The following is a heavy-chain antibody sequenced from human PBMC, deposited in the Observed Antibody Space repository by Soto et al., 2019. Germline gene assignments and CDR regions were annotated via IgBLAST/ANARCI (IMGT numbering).Heavy chain of an antibody. J-gene: IGHJ6*02. CDR1: GFTFSSYA. CDR2: ISGSGGST. D-gene: IGHD3-10*01. CDR3: AKEMVRGVIIYYYYYGMDV. Sequence: VGSLRLSCAASGFTFSSYAMSWVRQAPGKGLEWVSAISGSGGSTYYADSVKGRFTISRDNSKNTLYLQMNSLRAEDTAVYYCAKEMVRGVIIYYYYYGMDVWGQGTTVTVSS. V-gene: IGHV3-23*01.